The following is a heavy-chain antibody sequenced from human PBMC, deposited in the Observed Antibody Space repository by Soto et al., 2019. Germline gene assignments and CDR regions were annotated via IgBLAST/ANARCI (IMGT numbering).Heavy chain of an antibody. Sequence: EVQLVESGGGLVQPGGSLRLSCEASGFTFRNYDMHWVRQGTGKGLEWVSGISAAGDPDYADSVEDRFTTSRENAQNSFFLQMNSLRVGDTAVYYCARTDRDFYGLDVWGQGTTVIVSS. CDR3: ARTDRDFYGLDV. V-gene: IGHV3-13*05. CDR1: GFTFRNYD. J-gene: IGHJ6*02. CDR2: ISAAGDP.